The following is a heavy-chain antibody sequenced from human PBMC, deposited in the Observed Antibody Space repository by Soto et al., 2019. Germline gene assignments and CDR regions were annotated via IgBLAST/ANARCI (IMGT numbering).Heavy chain of an antibody. D-gene: IGHD3-10*01. J-gene: IGHJ3*01. CDR3: AKENTPPAVRGGLDF. V-gene: IGHV3-30*01. Sequence: HLVESGGDVVQPGRSLRLSCVASDFIFWSRPVHWVRQTPGRGLEWMSVILHDGGTTYYSDSGEGRFTVSRELSSNTAHLQLNRLRREASAVYYCAKENTPPAVRGGLDFWGQGTMVTVSS. CDR1: DFIFWSRP. CDR2: ILHDGGTT.